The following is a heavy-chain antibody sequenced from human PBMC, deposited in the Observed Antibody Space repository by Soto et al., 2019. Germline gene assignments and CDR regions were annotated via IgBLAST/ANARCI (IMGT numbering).Heavy chain of an antibody. Sequence: SETLSLTCTVSGGSISSGDYYWGGIRQPPGKGLEWIGYIYYSGSTYYHPSLKSRVTISVDTSKNQFSLKLSSVTAADTAVYYCARGITMVRGVIMFYYYYGMDVWGQGTTVTVSS. V-gene: IGHV4-30-4*01. CDR2: IYYSGST. CDR3: ARGITMVRGVIMFYYYYGMDV. D-gene: IGHD3-10*01. CDR1: GGSISSGDYY. J-gene: IGHJ6*02.